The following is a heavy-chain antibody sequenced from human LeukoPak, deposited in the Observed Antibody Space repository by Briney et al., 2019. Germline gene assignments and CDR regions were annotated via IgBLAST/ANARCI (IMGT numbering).Heavy chain of an antibody. J-gene: IGHJ6*03. V-gene: IGHV3-21*01. CDR1: VFTFSSYS. CDR2: ISSSSSYI. Sequence: PGGSLRLSCAASVFTFSSYSMNWVRQAPGKGLEWVSSISSSSSYIYNAHSVKGRFTISRDNAKNSLYLQKNSLRAEDTAVYYCARVVRGYCSSTRCYYYRGSYYYYMDVWGKGATVTVSS. CDR3: ARVVRGYCSSTRCYYYRGSYYYYMDV. D-gene: IGHD2-2*01.